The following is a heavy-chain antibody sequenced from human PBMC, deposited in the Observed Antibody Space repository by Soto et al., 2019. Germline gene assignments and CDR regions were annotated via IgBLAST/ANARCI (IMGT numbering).Heavy chain of an antibody. CDR1: GFTFSSYE. CDR3: ARAFRGYDFWSGIRGHYFDY. J-gene: IGHJ4*02. D-gene: IGHD3-3*01. V-gene: IGHV3-48*03. Sequence: AGGSLRLSCAASGFTFSSYEMNWVRQAPGKGLEWVSYISSGGTTIYYADSVKGRFTISRDNAKNSLDLQMNSLRADDTAIYYCARAFRGYDFWSGIRGHYFDYWGQGTLVTVSS. CDR2: ISSGGTTI.